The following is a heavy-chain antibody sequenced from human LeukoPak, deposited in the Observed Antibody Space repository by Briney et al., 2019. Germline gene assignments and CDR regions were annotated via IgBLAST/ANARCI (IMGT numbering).Heavy chain of an antibody. V-gene: IGHV3-33*01. CDR1: GFTFSNYG. CDR3: AREKYYYDSSGYSSDY. J-gene: IGHJ4*02. CDR2: IWYDGSNK. D-gene: IGHD3-22*01. Sequence: GGSLRLSCAASGFTFSNYGMHWVRQAPGKGLEWVAVIWYDGSNKYYADSVKGRFTISRDNSKNTLYLQMNSLRAEDTAVYYCAREKYYYDSSGYSSDYWGQGTLVTVSS.